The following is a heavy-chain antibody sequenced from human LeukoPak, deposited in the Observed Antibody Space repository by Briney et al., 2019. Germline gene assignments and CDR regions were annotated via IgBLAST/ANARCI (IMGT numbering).Heavy chain of an antibody. CDR1: GGTFSSYA. CDR2: IIPILGIA. V-gene: IGHV1-69*10. CDR3: ARTATSADQLWFGELLYDNWFDP. J-gene: IGHJ5*02. D-gene: IGHD3-10*01. Sequence: SVTVSCKASGGTFSSYAISWVRQAPGQGLEWMGRIIPILGIANYAQKFQGRVTITADKSTSTAYMELSSLRSEDTAVYYCARTATSADQLWFGELLYDNWFDPWGQGTLVTVSS.